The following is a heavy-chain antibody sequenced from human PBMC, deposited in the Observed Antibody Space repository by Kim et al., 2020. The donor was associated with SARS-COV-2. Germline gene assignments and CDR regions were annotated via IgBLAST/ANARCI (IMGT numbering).Heavy chain of an antibody. Sequence: GGSLRLSCAASGFTFSTYDMNWVRQAPGKGLEWVSTISGISSHIYYADSVRGRITISRDNAKTSVYLLMNSLRAEDTAVYYCARVHPPQRYNSMGVWGQGTAVSVSS. D-gene: IGHD1-20*01. CDR3: ARVHPPQRYNSMGV. CDR2: ISGISSHI. V-gene: IGHV3-21*01. J-gene: IGHJ6*02. CDR1: GFTFSTYD.